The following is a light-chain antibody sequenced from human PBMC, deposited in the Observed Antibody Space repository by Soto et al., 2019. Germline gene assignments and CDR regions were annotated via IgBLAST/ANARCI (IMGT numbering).Light chain of an antibody. CDR3: QQYGSSPPVT. CDR1: QTISSNS. V-gene: IGKV3-20*01. Sequence: EIVLTQSPGTLSLSPGERATLSCRASQTISSNSLAWYQQKPGQAPRLLLYGASSRATGIPDRFSGSGSGTDFTLTISRLEPEDFAVYYCQQYGSSPPVTFGQGTKLEIK. CDR2: GAS. J-gene: IGKJ2*01.